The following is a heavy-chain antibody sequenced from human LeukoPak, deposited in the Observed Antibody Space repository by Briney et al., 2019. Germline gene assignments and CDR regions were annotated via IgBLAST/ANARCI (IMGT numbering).Heavy chain of an antibody. D-gene: IGHD3-22*01. J-gene: IGHJ2*01. CDR2: LWYDGSKE. CDR3: AKLATDDSSGYYYHTNWYFDL. Sequence: GGSLRLSCVASGFTFRNYGMHWVRQTPGKGLEWVAVLWYDGSKEFYADSVRGRFTISRDNSKNTLYLQMYSLRAEDTAVYYCAKLATDDSSGYYYHTNWYFDLWGRGTLVTVSS. CDR1: GFTFRNYG. V-gene: IGHV3-33*06.